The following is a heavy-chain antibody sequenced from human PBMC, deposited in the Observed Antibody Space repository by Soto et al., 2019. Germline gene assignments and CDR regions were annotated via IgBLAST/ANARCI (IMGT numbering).Heavy chain of an antibody. V-gene: IGHV4-4*02. CDR2: IYHSGST. Sequence: SETLSLTSTVSGGSISSSNWWNWLRQPPGKGLEWIGEIYHSGSTYYNPSLKSRVTISVDRSKNQFSLKLSSVSVADTAVYYCAGSGYYHNSGMDVWGQGTTVTVS. CDR1: GGSISSSNW. CDR3: AGSGYYHNSGMDV. D-gene: IGHD3-22*01. J-gene: IGHJ6*02.